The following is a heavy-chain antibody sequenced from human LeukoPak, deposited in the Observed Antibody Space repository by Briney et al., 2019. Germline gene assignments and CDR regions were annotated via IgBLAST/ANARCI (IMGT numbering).Heavy chain of an antibody. D-gene: IGHD6-13*01. CDR2: IYYSGST. CDR3: ARPRYSSSRTRNYYMDV. V-gene: IGHV4-59*12. Sequence: SETLSLTCTVSGGSISSYYWSWIRQPPGKGLEWIGYIYYSGSTNYNPSLKSRVTISVDTSKNQFSLKLSSVTAADTAVYYCARPRYSSSRTRNYYMDVWGEGTTVTISS. CDR1: GGSISSYY. J-gene: IGHJ6*03.